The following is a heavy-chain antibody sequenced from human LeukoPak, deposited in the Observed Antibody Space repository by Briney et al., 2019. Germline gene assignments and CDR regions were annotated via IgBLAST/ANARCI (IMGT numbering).Heavy chain of an antibody. CDR2: IKQDGSEK. CDR1: GFTFNTYS. CDR3: AGGTGWLTDY. V-gene: IGHV3-7*01. J-gene: IGHJ4*02. D-gene: IGHD3-22*01. Sequence: GGSLRLSCAASGFTFNTYSMNWVRQAPGKGPEWVANIKQDGSEKLYVDSLKGRFTISRDNARNSLYLQMNSLRAEDTAVYYCAGGTGWLTDYWGQGTLVTVSS.